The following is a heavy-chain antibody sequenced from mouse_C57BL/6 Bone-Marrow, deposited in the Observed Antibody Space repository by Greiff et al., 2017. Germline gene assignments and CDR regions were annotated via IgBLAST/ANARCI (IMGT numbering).Heavy chain of an antibody. V-gene: IGHV5-4*01. CDR1: GFTFSSYA. Sequence: EVKLVESGGGLVKPGGSLKLSCAASGFTFSSYAMSWVRQTPEKRLEWVATISDGGSYTYYPDNVKGRFTISRDNAKNNLYLQMSHLKSEDTAMYYRARDDYGIWYFDVWGTGTTVTVSS. D-gene: IGHD2-4*01. CDR3: ARDDYGIWYFDV. CDR2: ISDGGSYT. J-gene: IGHJ1*03.